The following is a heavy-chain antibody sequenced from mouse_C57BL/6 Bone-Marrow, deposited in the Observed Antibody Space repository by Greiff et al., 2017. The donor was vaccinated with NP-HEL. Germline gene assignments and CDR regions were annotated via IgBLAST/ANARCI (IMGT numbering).Heavy chain of an antibody. Sequence: EVQLQQSGPELVKPGASVKISCKASGYSFTGYYMNWVKQSPEKSLEWIGEINPSTGGTTYNQKFKAKATLTVDKSSSTAYMQLKSLTSEDSAVYYCALQITAVVARYFEVWGTGTTVTVS. CDR3: ALQITAVVARYFEV. V-gene: IGHV1-42*01. CDR1: GYSFTGYY. CDR2: INPSTGGT. D-gene: IGHD1-1*01. J-gene: IGHJ1*03.